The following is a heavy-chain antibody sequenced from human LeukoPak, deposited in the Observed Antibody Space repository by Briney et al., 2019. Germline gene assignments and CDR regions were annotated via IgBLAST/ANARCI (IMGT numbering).Heavy chain of an antibody. V-gene: IGHV3-7*01. J-gene: IGHJ4*02. Sequence: GGSLRLSCVTSGFRFSSYWMSCVRQAPGKGLEWVANINLDGSERNYVDSVEGRLTISRDNAKNLLYLEMNSLRADDTAVYYCARPSSYSGAWGSDHWGQGTLVTVGS. CDR2: INLDGSER. CDR3: ARPSSYSGAWGSDH. CDR1: GFRFSSYW. D-gene: IGHD2-21*01.